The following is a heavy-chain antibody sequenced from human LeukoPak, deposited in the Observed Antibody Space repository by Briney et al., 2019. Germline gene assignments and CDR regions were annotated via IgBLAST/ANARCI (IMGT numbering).Heavy chain of an antibody. D-gene: IGHD3-22*01. V-gene: IGHV5-51*01. J-gene: IGHJ4*02. CDR2: IYPGDSDA. Sequence: GESLKISCKGSGYNFTNYWIAWVRQMPGKGLEWMGIIYPGDSDARYSPSFEGQVTISADKSISTAYLQWSSLKASDTAMYYCARSGHLGYYYDSRYWGQGTLVTVSS. CDR1: GYNFTNYW. CDR3: ARSGHLGYYYDSRY.